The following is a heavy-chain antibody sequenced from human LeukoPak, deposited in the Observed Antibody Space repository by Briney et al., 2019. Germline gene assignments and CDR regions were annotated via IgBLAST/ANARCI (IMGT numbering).Heavy chain of an antibody. CDR3: ARAFRGQFSFFDY. Sequence: GGSLRLSCAASGFTFSGYWMSWVRQTPGKGLEWVATLNQDGSQKYYVDSVKGRSTISRDNVKNSLNLQMNSLRAEDTAVYYCARAFRGQFSFFDYWGQGTLVTVSS. D-gene: IGHD3-10*01. CDR2: LNQDGSQK. CDR1: GFTFSGYW. J-gene: IGHJ4*02. V-gene: IGHV3-7*01.